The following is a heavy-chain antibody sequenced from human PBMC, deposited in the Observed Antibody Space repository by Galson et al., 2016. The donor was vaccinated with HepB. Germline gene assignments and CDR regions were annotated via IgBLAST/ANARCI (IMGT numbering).Heavy chain of an antibody. V-gene: IGHV3-30*04. CDR1: GFSFRSYA. J-gene: IGHJ6*02. CDR3: ARGPGSYYRGREYYYGMDV. Sequence: SLRLSCAASGFSFRSYAMHWVRQVPGKGLEWVAVISFDGSDEYYADSVKGRFTISRDNSKNTLYLQMNSLRVEDTAVYYCARGPGSYYRGREYYYGMDVWGQGTAVTV. CDR2: ISFDGSDE. D-gene: IGHD3-10*01.